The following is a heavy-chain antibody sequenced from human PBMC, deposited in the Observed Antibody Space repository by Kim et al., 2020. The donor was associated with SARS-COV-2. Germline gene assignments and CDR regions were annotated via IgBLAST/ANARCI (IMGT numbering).Heavy chain of an antibody. Sequence: GGSLRLSCAASGFTFSSYAMHWVRQAPGKGLEWVAVISYDGSNKYYADSVKGRFTISRDNSKNTLYLQMNSLRAEDTAVYYCASSMERGAFDIWGQGTMV. CDR1: GFTFSSYA. CDR3: ASSMERGAFDI. V-gene: IGHV3-30*04. CDR2: ISYDGSNK. D-gene: IGHD3-10*01. J-gene: IGHJ3*02.